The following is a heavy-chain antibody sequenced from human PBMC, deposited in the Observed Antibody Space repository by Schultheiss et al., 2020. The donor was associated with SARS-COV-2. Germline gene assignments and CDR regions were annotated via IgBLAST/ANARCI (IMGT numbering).Heavy chain of an antibody. J-gene: IGHJ5*02. D-gene: IGHD2-15*01. CDR1: GYTFTSYG. CDR2: INPNSGGT. CDR3: AREGEVCSGGSCHNWFDP. Sequence: ASVKVSCKASGYTFTSYGISWVRQAPGQGLEWMGWINPNSGGTNYAQKFQGRVTMTRDTSISTAYMELSRLRSDDTAVYYCAREGEVCSGGSCHNWFDPWGQGTLVTVSS. V-gene: IGHV1-2*02.